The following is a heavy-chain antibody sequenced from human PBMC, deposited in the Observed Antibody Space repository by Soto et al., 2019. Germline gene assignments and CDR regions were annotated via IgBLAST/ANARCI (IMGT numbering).Heavy chain of an antibody. Sequence: QVQLQESSPGLVKPSGTLSLTCAVSGGSISSSNWWSWVRQPPGKGLEWIGEIYHSGSTNYNPSLKSRVTISVDKSKNQFSLKLSSVTAADTAVYYCARDRFHGDYYYYYGMDVWGQGTTVTVSS. D-gene: IGHD4-17*01. CDR3: ARDRFHGDYYYYYGMDV. V-gene: IGHV4-4*02. CDR2: IYHSGST. J-gene: IGHJ6*02. CDR1: GGSISSSNW.